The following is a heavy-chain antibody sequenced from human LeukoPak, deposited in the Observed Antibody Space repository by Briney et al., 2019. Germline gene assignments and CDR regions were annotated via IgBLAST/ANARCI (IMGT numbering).Heavy chain of an antibody. V-gene: IGHV1-2*02. J-gene: IGHJ5*02. CDR2: INPNSGGT. CDR1: GYTFTGYG. D-gene: IGHD1-26*01. CDR3: ARDRISSGSSNWFDP. Sequence: ASVKVSCKASGYTFTGYGLNWVRQAPGQGLEWMGWINPNSGGTNYAQKFQGRVTMTRDTSISTAYMELSRLRSDDTAVYYCARDRISSGSSNWFDPWGQGTLVTVSS.